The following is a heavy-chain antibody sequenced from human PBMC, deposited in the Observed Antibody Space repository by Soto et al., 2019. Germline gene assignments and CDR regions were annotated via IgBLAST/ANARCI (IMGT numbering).Heavy chain of an antibody. Sequence: EVQLVESGGGLVQPGGSLRLSCEASGFTFRNYDMHWVRQGTGKGLEWVSGISAAGDPDYADSVEGRFTISRENAQNSFFLQMNSLRVGGTAVYYCARTDRDFYGLDVCGQGTTVIVSS. V-gene: IGHV3-13*05. CDR1: GFTFRNYD. CDR2: ISAAGDP. J-gene: IGHJ6*02. CDR3: ARTDRDFYGLDV.